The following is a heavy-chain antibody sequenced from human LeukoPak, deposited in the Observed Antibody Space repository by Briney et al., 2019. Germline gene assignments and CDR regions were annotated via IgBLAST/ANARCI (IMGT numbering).Heavy chain of an antibody. D-gene: IGHD3-22*01. Sequence: PGGSLRLSCAASGFTFSSYAMSWVRQAPGKGLEWVSAISGSGGSTYYADSVKGRFTISRDNSKNTLYLQMNSLRAEDTAVYYCARENYDSSGYSPSFDYWGQGTLVTVSS. J-gene: IGHJ4*02. CDR1: GFTFSSYA. V-gene: IGHV3-23*01. CDR2: ISGSGGST. CDR3: ARENYDSSGYSPSFDY.